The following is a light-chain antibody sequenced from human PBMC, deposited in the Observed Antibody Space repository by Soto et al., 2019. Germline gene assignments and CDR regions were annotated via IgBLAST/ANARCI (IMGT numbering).Light chain of an antibody. CDR3: QHYNSYSEA. V-gene: IGKV1-5*03. J-gene: IGKJ1*01. CDR1: QTISSW. Sequence: DIQMTQFPSTLSGSVGDRVTITFRASQTISSWLAWYRQKPGKAPKLLIYKASTLKSGVPSRFSGTGSGTEFTLTISSLQPDDFATYYCQHYNSYSEAFGQGTKVDIK. CDR2: KAS.